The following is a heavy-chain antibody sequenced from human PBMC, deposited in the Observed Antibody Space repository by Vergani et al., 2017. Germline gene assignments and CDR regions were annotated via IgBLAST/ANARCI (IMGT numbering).Heavy chain of an antibody. J-gene: IGHJ4*02. Sequence: EVQLLESGGGLVQPGGSLRLSCAASGFTFSSYAMSWVRQAPGKGLEWVSSISSSSSYIYYADSVKGRFTISRDNAKNSLYLQMNSLRAEDTAVYYCARSDTYYYDSSGYYDGFDYWGQGTLVTVSS. V-gene: IGHV3-21*01. D-gene: IGHD3-22*01. CDR3: ARSDTYYYDSSGYYDGFDY. CDR2: ISSSSSYI. CDR1: GFTFSSYA.